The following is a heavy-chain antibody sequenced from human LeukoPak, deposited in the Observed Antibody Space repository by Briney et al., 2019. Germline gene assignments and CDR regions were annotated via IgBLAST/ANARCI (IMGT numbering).Heavy chain of an antibody. D-gene: IGHD1-7*01. CDR2: IYYSGST. V-gene: IGHV4-31*03. CDR1: GDSISSGGYY. CDR3: ARTKEYNWNYRYYFDY. Sequence: SQTLSLTCTVSGDSISSGGYYWSWIRQHPGKGLEWIGYIYYSGSTYYNPSLKSRVTISVDTSKNQFSLKLSSVTAADTAVYYCARTKEYNWNYRYYFDYWGQGTLVTVSS. J-gene: IGHJ4*02.